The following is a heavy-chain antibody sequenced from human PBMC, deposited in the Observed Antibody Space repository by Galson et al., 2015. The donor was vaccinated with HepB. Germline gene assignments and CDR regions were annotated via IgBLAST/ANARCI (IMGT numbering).Heavy chain of an antibody. D-gene: IGHD2-2*01. CDR1: GYTFTGNY. Sequence: SVKVSCKASGYTFTGNYMHWVRQAPGQGLEWMRRINPNSGGTSYAQKFQGRVALTRDTSITTAYMELSRLRSDDTAVYYCARGTGSCSSTACYHYFDFWGQGTLITVSS. CDR2: INPNSGGT. V-gene: IGHV1-2*06. J-gene: IGHJ4*02. CDR3: ARGTGSCSSTACYHYFDF.